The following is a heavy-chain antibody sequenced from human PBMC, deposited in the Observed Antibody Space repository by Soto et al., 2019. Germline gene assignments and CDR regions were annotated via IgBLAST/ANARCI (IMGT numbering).Heavy chain of an antibody. D-gene: IGHD6-19*01. CDR2: INPNSGGT. J-gene: IGHJ4*02. Sequence: QVQLVQSGAEVKKPGASVKVSCKASGYTFTGYYMHWVRQAPGQGLEWMGWINPNSGGTNYAQKFQGWVTMTRDTSSSTAYMELSRLRSDDTAVYYCARAGLPGIAVAGTDYWGQGTLVTVSS. CDR3: ARAGLPGIAVAGTDY. V-gene: IGHV1-2*04. CDR1: GYTFTGYY.